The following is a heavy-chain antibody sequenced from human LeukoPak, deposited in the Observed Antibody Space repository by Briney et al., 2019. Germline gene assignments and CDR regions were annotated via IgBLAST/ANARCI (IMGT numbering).Heavy chain of an antibody. Sequence: SETLSLTCAVYGGSFSGYYWSWIRQPPGKGLEWIGEINHSGSTNYNPSLKSRVTISVDTSKNQFSLKLSSVTAADTAIYYCARHRLAEYYYYGMDVWGQGTTVTVSS. V-gene: IGHV4-34*01. D-gene: IGHD6-13*01. CDR3: ARHRLAEYYYYGMDV. J-gene: IGHJ6*02. CDR2: INHSGST. CDR1: GGSFSGYY.